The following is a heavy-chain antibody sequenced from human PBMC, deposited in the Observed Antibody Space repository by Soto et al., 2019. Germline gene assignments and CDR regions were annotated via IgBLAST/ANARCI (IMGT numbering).Heavy chain of an antibody. J-gene: IGHJ5*02. D-gene: IGHD3-3*01. CDR1: GFTFSSYA. CDR2: ISGSGGST. CDR3: AKDAHYDFWSGNNWFDP. V-gene: IGHV3-23*01. Sequence: PGGSLRLSCAASGFTFSSYAMSWVRQAPGKGLEWVSAISGSGGSTYYADSVKGRFTISRDNSKNTLYLQMNSLRAEDTAVYYCAKDAHYDFWSGNNWFDPWGQGTLVTVS.